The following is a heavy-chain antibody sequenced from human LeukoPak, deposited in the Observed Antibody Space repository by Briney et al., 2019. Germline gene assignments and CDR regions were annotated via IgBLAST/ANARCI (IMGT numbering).Heavy chain of an antibody. V-gene: IGHV1-18*01. CDR3: AREEGAPIAAANI. D-gene: IGHD6-13*01. J-gene: IGHJ3*02. CDR2: ISGYNGNT. Sequence: ASVKVSFKASGYTFTTYTTTWVRQAPGQGLEWMGWISGYNGNTNYAQKFQGRVTMTTDTSTSTAYMELRSLRSDDTAVYYCAREEGAPIAAANIWGLGTMVTVSS. CDR1: GYTFTTYT.